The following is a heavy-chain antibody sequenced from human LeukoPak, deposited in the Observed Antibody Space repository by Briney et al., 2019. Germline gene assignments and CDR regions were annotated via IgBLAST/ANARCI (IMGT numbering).Heavy chain of an antibody. CDR3: ARLSEPTVAVDY. D-gene: IGHD6-19*01. CDR2: IYYSGST. CDR1: GGSISSYY. J-gene: IGHJ4*02. V-gene: IGHV4-59*08. Sequence: SETLSLTCTVSGGSISSYYWSWIRQPPGKGLEWIGYIYYSGSTNYNPSLKSRVTISVDTSKSQFSLKLSSVTAADTAVYYCARLSEPTVAVDYWGQGTLVTVSS.